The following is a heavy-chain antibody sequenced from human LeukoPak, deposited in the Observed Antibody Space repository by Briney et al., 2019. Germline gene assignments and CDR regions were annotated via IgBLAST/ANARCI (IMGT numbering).Heavy chain of an antibody. CDR1: GFTFRSYS. CDR2: TDVGGDGYK. CDR3: ARGVTATRYFYYGLDV. D-gene: IGHD2-21*02. Sequence: KPGGSLRLSCAASGFTFRSYSMNWLRQAPGKGLEWISYTDVGGDGYKYYADSVKGRFTISRDNAKNSLYLQMNSLRVEDTAVYYCARGVTATRYFYYGLDVWGLGTTVTVSS. V-gene: IGHV3-21*05. J-gene: IGHJ6*02.